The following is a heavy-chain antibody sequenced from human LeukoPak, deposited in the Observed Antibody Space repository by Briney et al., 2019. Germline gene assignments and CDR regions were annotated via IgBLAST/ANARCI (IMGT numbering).Heavy chain of an antibody. V-gene: IGHV4-4*07. J-gene: IGHJ4*02. CDR1: GGSISSYY. Sequence: SETLSLTCTVSGGSISSYYWSWIRQPAGKGLEWIGRIYTSGSTNYNPSLKSRVTMSVDTSKNQFSLKLSSVTAADTAVYYCAGDFFYGGNRYYFDDWGQGTLVTVSS. D-gene: IGHD4-23*01. CDR2: IYTSGST. CDR3: AGDFFYGGNRYYFDD.